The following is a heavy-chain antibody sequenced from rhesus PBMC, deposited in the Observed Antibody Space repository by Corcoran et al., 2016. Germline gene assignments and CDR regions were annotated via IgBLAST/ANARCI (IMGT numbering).Heavy chain of an antibody. J-gene: IGHJ4*01. CDR2: FYGSSGRT. Sequence: QVQLQESGPGLVKPSETLSLTCAVSGGSSSSARWGWIRPPPGKGLEWIGSFYGSSGRTEYNPSLKSRATISRDTSKNQFSLKLSSVTAADTAVYYCARGIHFSDSGCSLPWGQGVLVTVSS. V-gene: IGHV4-160*01. CDR3: ARGIHFSDSGCSLP. D-gene: IGHD2-33*01. CDR1: GGSSSSAR.